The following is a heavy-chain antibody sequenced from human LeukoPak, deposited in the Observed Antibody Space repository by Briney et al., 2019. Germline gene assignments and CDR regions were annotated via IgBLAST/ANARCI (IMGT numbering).Heavy chain of an antibody. CDR3: ARDLDYDSY. V-gene: IGHV3-74*01. Sequence: GGSLRLSCAASGFTFSNYWMHWVRQAPGKGLVWVSRIKSDGSSTNYADSVKGRFTISRDNAKNTLYLQMNSLRAEGTAVYYCARDLDYDSYWGQGTLVTVSS. J-gene: IGHJ4*02. CDR1: GFTFSNYW. CDR2: IKSDGSST. D-gene: IGHD3-22*01.